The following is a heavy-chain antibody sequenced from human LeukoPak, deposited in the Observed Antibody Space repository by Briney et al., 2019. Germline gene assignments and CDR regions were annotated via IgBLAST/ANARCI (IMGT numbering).Heavy chain of an antibody. Sequence: SETLSLTCTVSGFSISGTYYWGWIRQPPGKGLEWIGRIYHSGSTYYNPSLKSRLSISVDSSKNQFSLKLSSVTAADTAVYYCARDAFYGSGSYPDYWGQGTLVTVSS. CDR3: ARDAFYGSGSYPDY. CDR2: IYHSGST. CDR1: GFSISGTYY. J-gene: IGHJ4*02. V-gene: IGHV4-38-2*02. D-gene: IGHD3-10*01.